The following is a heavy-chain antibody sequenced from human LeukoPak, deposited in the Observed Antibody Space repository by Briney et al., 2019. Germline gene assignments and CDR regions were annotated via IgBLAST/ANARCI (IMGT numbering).Heavy chain of an antibody. J-gene: IGHJ6*02. D-gene: IGHD3-16*01. CDR2: ISTSGSTI. CDR3: ARTAAGGNYYGMDV. CDR1: GFTFSSYE. V-gene: IGHV3-48*03. Sequence: GGPLRLSCAASGFTFSSYEMNWVRQAPGKGLEWVSYISTSGSTIYYADSVKGRFTISRDNAKNSLYLQMNSLRAEDTAVYYCARTAAGGNYYGMDVWGQGTTVTVSS.